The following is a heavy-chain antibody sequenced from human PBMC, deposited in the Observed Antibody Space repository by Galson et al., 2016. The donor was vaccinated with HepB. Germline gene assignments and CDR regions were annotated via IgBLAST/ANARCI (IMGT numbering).Heavy chain of an antibody. CDR1: GFTFSSYG. CDR2: ISYDGSNK. D-gene: IGHD2-2*01. CDR3: AKDGRIYCSSASCHDHFHY. V-gene: IGHV3-30*18. J-gene: IGHJ4*02. Sequence: SLRLSCAASGFTFSSYGMHWVRQAPSKGLEWVAFISYDGSNKKYADSVKGRFPISRDNSKKTLYLQMNSLRAEDTAVYYCAKDGRIYCSSASCHDHFHYWGQGTLVTVSS.